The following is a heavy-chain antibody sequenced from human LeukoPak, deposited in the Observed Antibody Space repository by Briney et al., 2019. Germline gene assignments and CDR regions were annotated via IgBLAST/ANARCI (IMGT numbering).Heavy chain of an antibody. CDR2: IYSGGST. Sequence: GGSLRLSCAASGFTFHGSWMNWVRQAPGKGLEWVSVIYSGGSTYYADSVKGRFTISRDNSKNTLYLQMNSLRAEDTAVYYCASGSGSYRTPYYYMDVWGTGTTVTVSS. CDR1: GFTFHGSW. CDR3: ASGSGSYRTPYYYMDV. J-gene: IGHJ6*03. V-gene: IGHV3-53*01. D-gene: IGHD3-10*01.